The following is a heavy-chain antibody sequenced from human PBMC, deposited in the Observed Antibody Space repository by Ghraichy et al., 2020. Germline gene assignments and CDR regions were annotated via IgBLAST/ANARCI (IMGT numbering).Heavy chain of an antibody. CDR1: GGYIRSQY. Sequence: ETLSLICTVSGGYIRSQYWTWIRKPPGKGLEWIGYVSYTGNTNYNPSLKSRVTISVDTSKNQFSLSLTSVTAADTAVYYCARRGRGYSLYYYGLDVWGQGTTVTVSS. J-gene: IGHJ6*02. D-gene: IGHD5-18*01. CDR2: VSYTGNT. CDR3: ARRGRGYSLYYYGLDV. V-gene: IGHV4-59*08.